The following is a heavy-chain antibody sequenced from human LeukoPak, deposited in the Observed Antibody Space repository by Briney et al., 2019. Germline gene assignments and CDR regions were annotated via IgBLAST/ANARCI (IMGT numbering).Heavy chain of an antibody. J-gene: IGHJ4*02. CDR3: ARAPPRIVGANLEFDS. CDR1: GFTFSSYA. V-gene: IGHV3-30-3*01. D-gene: IGHD1-26*01. Sequence: PGGSLRLSCAASGFTFSSYAMHWVRQAPGKGLEWVAVISYDGSNKYYADSVKGRFTISRDNSKNTLYLQMNSLRAEDTAVYYCARAPPRIVGANLEFDSWGQGTLVTVSS. CDR2: ISYDGSNK.